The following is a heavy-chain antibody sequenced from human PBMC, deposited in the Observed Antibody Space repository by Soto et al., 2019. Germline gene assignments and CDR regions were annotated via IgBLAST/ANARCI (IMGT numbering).Heavy chain of an antibody. CDR2: IYYSGST. CDR3: ARGALPAAIGY. Sequence: SETLSLTCTVSGGSISSYYWSWIRQPPGKGLEWIGYIYYSGSTNYNPSLKSRVTISVDTSKNQFSLKLSSVTAADTAVYYCARGALPAAIGYWGQGTLVTVSS. CDR1: GGSISSYY. J-gene: IGHJ4*02. V-gene: IGHV4-59*01. D-gene: IGHD2-2*02.